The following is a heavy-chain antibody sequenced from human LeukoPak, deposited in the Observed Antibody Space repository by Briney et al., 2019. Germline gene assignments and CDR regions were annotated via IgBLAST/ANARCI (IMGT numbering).Heavy chain of an antibody. CDR2: IYYSGST. CDR3: AREPPDSSGYSSSWYDY. Sequence: KPSETLSLTCTVSGGSISSYYWSWIRQPPGKGLEWIGYIYYSGSTNYNPSLKSRVTISVDTSKNQFSLKLSSVTAADTAVYYCAREPPDSSGYSSSWYDYWGQGTLVTVSS. D-gene: IGHD6-13*01. J-gene: IGHJ4*02. CDR1: GGSISSYY. V-gene: IGHV4-59*01.